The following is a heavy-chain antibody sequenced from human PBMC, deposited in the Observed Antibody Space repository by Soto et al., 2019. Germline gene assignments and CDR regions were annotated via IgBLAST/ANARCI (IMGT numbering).Heavy chain of an antibody. D-gene: IGHD1-26*01. CDR2: IYHSGST. J-gene: IGHJ5*02. Sequence: PSETLSLTCAVSGGSISSGGYYWSWIRQPPGKGLEWIGYIYHSGSTYYNPSLKSRVTISVDRSKNQFSLKLSSVTAADTAGDYCAACDVLGSWFDPWGQGTLVTVSS. V-gene: IGHV4-30-2*01. CDR1: GGSISSGGYY. CDR3: AACDVLGSWFDP.